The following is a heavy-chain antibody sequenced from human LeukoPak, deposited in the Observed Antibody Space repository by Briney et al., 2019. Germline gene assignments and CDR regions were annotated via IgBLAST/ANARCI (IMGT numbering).Heavy chain of an antibody. CDR3: ARGRSRYCSGGSCYPTNWFDP. J-gene: IGHJ5*02. V-gene: IGHV4-59*12. Sequence: SETLSLTCTVSGESMSGFYWNWIRQPPGKGLEWIGYMHYTGSTNYNPSLKSRVTISIDRSKNQFSLKLSSVTAADTAVYYCARGRSRYCSGGSCYPTNWFDPWGQGTLVTVSS. D-gene: IGHD2-15*01. CDR2: MHYTGST. CDR1: GESMSGFY.